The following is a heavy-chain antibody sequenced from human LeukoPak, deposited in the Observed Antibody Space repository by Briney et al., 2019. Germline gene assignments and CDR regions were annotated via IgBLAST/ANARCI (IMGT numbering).Heavy chain of an antibody. CDR1: GGTFSSHA. J-gene: IGHJ4*02. CDR2: IIPIFGIA. V-gene: IGHV1-69*04. D-gene: IGHD2-15*01. CDR3: ARDTSYCSGGSCYFYGFDY. Sequence: SVKVSCKASGGTFSSHAISWVRQAPGQGLEWMGRIIPIFGIANYAQKFQGRVTITADKSTSTAYMELSSLRSEDTAVYYCARDTSYCSGGSCYFYGFDYWGQGTLVTVSS.